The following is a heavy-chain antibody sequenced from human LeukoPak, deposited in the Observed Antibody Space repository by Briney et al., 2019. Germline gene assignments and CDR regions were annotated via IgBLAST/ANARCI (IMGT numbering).Heavy chain of an antibody. J-gene: IGHJ4*02. CDR3: ARDPDDFWSGYYRYFDY. V-gene: IGHV1-3*01. CDR1: GYTFTSYA. CDR2: INAGNGNT. D-gene: IGHD3-3*01. Sequence: ASVKVSCKASGYTFTSYAKHWVRQAPGQRLEWMGWINAGNGNTKYSQKFQGRVTITRDTSASTAYMELSSLRSDDTAVYYCARDPDDFWSGYYRYFDYWGQGTLVTVSS.